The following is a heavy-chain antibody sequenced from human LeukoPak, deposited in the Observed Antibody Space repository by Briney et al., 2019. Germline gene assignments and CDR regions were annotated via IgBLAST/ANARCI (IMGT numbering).Heavy chain of an antibody. V-gene: IGHV3-43*01. CDR3: AKDRRYYDGSSYYSHDGFDL. Sequence: GGSLRLSCAASGFTFDDYTMHWVRQAPGKGLEWVSLISWDGGSTYYADSVKGRFTISRDNSKNTLYLQMNSLRAEDTAVYYCAKDRRYYDGSSYYSHDGFDLWGQGTMVTVSS. D-gene: IGHD3-22*01. CDR1: GFTFDDYT. CDR2: ISWDGGST. J-gene: IGHJ3*01.